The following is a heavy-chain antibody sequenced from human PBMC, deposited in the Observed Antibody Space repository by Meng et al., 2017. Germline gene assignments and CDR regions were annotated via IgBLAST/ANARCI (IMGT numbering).Heavy chain of an antibody. Sequence: VQGGEAGGGVVQPGRSLRLSWAASGFTFSSYGMHWVRQAPGKGLEWVAVIWYDGSNKYYADSVKGRFTISRDNSKNTLYLQMNSLRAEDTAVYYCAREPGIAVAGRGGFDYWGQGTLVTVSS. D-gene: IGHD6-19*01. J-gene: IGHJ4*02. V-gene: IGHV3-33*01. CDR3: AREPGIAVAGRGGFDY. CDR2: IWYDGSNK. CDR1: GFTFSSYG.